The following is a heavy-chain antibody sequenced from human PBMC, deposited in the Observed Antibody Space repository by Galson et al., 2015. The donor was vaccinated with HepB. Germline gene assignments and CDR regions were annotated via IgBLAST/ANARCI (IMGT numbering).Heavy chain of an antibody. J-gene: IGHJ3*02. CDR3: ARVITMLEGDI. Sequence: SVKVSCKASGGTFSSYAISWVRQAPGQGLEWMGRIIPILGIANYAQKFQGRVTITADKSTSTAYMELSSLRSEDTAVYYCARVITMLEGDIWGQGTMVTVSS. D-gene: IGHD3-10*01. V-gene: IGHV1-69*04. CDR1: GGTFSSYA. CDR2: IIPILGIA.